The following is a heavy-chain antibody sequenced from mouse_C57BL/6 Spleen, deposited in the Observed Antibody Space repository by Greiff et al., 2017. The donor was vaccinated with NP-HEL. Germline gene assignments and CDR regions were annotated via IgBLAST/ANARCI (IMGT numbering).Heavy chain of an antibody. V-gene: IGHV5-6*01. D-gene: IGHD1-1*01. J-gene: IGHJ3*01. CDR3: ARRDGSGFAY. Sequence: EVKLMESGGDLVKPGGSLKLSCAASGFTFSSYGMSWVRQTPDKRLEWVATISSGGSYTYYPDSVKGRFTISRDNAKNTLYLQMSSLKSEDTAMYYCARRDGSGFAYWGQGTLVTVSA. CDR1: GFTFSSYG. CDR2: ISSGGSYT.